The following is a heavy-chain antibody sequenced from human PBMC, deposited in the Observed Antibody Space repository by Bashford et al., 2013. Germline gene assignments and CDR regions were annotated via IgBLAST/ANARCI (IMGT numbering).Heavy chain of an antibody. Sequence: ASVKVSCKASGXTFTSYGISWVRQAPGQGLEWMGWISAYNGNTNYAQKLQGRVTISVDTSKNQFSLKLSSVTAADTAVYYCARDVPATIFGVVTEGRGWFDPWGQGTLVTVSS. J-gene: IGHJ5*02. CDR1: GXTFTSYG. CDR3: ARDVPATIFGVVTEGRGWFDP. D-gene: IGHD3-3*01. V-gene: IGHV1-18*01. CDR2: ISAYNGNT.